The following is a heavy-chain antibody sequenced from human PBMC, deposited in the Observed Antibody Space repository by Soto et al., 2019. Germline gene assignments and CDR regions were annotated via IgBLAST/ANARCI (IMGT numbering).Heavy chain of an antibody. CDR2: IYYSGST. CDR3: ARGGNYYDSSGSFGY. CDR1: GGSISSYY. D-gene: IGHD3-22*01. V-gene: IGHV4-59*01. J-gene: IGHJ4*02. Sequence: SETLSLTCTVSGGSISSYYWSWIRQPPGKGLEWIGYIYYSGSTNYNPSLKSRVTISVYTSKNQFSLKLSSVTAADTAVYYCARGGNYYDSSGSFGYWGQGTLVTVSS.